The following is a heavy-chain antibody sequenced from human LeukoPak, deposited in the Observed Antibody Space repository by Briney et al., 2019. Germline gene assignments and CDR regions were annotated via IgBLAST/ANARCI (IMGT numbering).Heavy chain of an antibody. V-gene: IGHV4-59*01. CDR2: IYYSGST. Sequence: PSETLSLTCPVSGGSISSYYWSWIRQPPGKGLEWIGYIYYSGSTNHNPSLKRRVTISVDTSKNQFSLKLSSVTAADTAVYYCARGRPGRARLGELSSWGQGILATVSS. D-gene: IGHD3-16*02. CDR1: GGSISSYY. CDR3: ARGRPGRARLGELSS. J-gene: IGHJ5*02.